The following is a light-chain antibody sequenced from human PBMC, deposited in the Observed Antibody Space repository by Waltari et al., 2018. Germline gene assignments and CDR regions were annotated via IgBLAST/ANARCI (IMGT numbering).Light chain of an antibody. CDR2: GAS. CDR3: QQYGSSRT. J-gene: IGKJ1*01. V-gene: IGKV3-20*01. Sequence: IVLTQSPGTLSLSPGERATLSCRACQSVSSNYLGWYRQKPGQAPRLLIYGASSRATGIPDRFSGGWSGTDFTLTISRLEPEDVAVYYCQQYGSSRTFGQGTKVEIK. CDR1: QSVSSNY.